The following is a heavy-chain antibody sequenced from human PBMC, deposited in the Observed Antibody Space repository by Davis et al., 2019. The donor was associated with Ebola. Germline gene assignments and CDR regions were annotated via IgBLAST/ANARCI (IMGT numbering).Heavy chain of an antibody. J-gene: IGHJ6*03. Sequence: PSETLSLTCTVSGGSISRGGSYWTWIRQHPGKGLEWIGYIYYSGGTCYKPSLKSRVTISLDTSKNQFSLNLYSVTAADTAVYYCARDLRYDSSGYDYYFYMDVWGKGTTVTVSS. CDR2: IYYSGGT. D-gene: IGHD3-22*01. CDR1: GGSISRGGSY. CDR3: ARDLRYDSSGYDYYFYMDV. V-gene: IGHV4-31*03.